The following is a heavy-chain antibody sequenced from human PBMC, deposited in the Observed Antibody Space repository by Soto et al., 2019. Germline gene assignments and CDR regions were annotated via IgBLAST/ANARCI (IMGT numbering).Heavy chain of an antibody. J-gene: IGHJ4*02. CDR2: ISYDGSNK. V-gene: IGHV3-30-3*01. CDR1: GFTFSTFA. D-gene: IGHD5-18*01. CDR3: AREAKAMVYFDY. Sequence: QVQLVESGGGVVQPGRSLRLSCAASGFTFSTFAMHWVRQAPGKGLKWVAVISYDGSNKYYADSVKGRFTISRDNSKNTLYLQMNSLRAEDTAVYYCAREAKAMVYFDYWGQGTLVTVSS.